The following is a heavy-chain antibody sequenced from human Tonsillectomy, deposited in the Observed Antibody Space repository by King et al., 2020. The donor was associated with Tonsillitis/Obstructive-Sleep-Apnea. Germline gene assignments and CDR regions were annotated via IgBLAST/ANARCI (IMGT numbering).Heavy chain of an antibody. V-gene: IGHV3-23*04. CDR3: AKDRVAKFNWFDP. D-gene: IGHD2-15*01. CDR1: GFTFSSCA. J-gene: IGHJ5*02. Sequence: EVQLVESGGGLVQPGGSLRLSCAAYGFTFSSCAMIWLCQAPGKGLEWVSSIVGSGGSTYYADSVKGRFTISRDNSKNTLDLQMNGLRAEDKAIYYCAKDRVAKFNWFDPWGQGTLVTVSS. CDR2: IVGSGGST.